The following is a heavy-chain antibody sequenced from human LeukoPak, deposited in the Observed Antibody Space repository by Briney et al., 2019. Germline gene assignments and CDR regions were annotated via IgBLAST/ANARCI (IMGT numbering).Heavy chain of an antibody. Sequence: PGESLKISCKGCGYTFSSYWIGWVRQMPGKGLEWMGIIYPGDSDTRYSPSLQGQVTISVDTSIGTAYLQWSSLKASDTAIYYCARQNDFRLDYWGQGTLVTVSS. J-gene: IGHJ4*02. D-gene: IGHD3-3*01. CDR3: ARQNDFRLDY. CDR2: IYPGDSDT. V-gene: IGHV5-51*01. CDR1: GYTFSSYW.